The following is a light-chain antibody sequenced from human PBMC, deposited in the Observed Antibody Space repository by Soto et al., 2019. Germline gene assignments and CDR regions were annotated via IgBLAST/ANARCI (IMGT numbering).Light chain of an antibody. Sequence: DIQMTQFPSSLSASVGDRVTITCRASQGIRNDLAWYQQKPGKAPKRLIYAASSLQSGVPSRFSGNRSGTESTLAISSLQPEDFATFYCLQHSTYPFTFGQGTKVEIK. V-gene: IGKV1-17*01. CDR2: AAS. CDR3: LQHSTYPFT. J-gene: IGKJ1*01. CDR1: QGIRND.